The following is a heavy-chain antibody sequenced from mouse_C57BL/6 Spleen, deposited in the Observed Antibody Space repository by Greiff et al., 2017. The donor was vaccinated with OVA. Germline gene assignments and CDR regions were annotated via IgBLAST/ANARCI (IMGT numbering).Heavy chain of an antibody. J-gene: IGHJ2*01. CDR3: ASEKYGYDFDY. CDR2: IDPSDSYT. Sequence: QVQLQQPGAELVRPGTSVKLSCKASGYTFTSYWMHWVKQRPGQGLEWIGVIDPSDSYTNYNQKFKGKATLTVDTSSNTAYMQLNSLTSEDSAVYYCASEKYGYDFDYWGQGTTLTVSS. V-gene: IGHV1-59*01. D-gene: IGHD2-2*01. CDR1: GYTFTSYW.